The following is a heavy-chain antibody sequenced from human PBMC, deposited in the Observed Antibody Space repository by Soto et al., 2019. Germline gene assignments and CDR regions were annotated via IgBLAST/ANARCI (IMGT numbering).Heavy chain of an antibody. CDR3: ARGQEVGAHFFDS. D-gene: IGHD2-15*01. J-gene: IGHJ4*02. V-gene: IGHV3-13*01. CDR1: GFTFSGFD. CDR2: IGTAGDT. Sequence: GGSLRLSCEASGFTFSGFDMHWVRQPTGKGLEWVSTIGTAGDTYYAVSVKGRFTISRDNAKNSLPLQMSSLRAGDTAVYFCARGQEVGAHFFDSWGQGTQVTVSS.